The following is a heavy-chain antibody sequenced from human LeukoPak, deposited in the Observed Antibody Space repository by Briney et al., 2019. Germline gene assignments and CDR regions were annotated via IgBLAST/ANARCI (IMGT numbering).Heavy chain of an antibody. CDR1: GFTFSSYA. CDR3: ARDYYYYGMDV. V-gene: IGHV3-30-3*01. Sequence: GGSLRLSCAASGFTFSSYAMHWVRQAPGKGLEWVAVISYDGSNKYYADSVKGRFTISRDNSKNTLYLQMNSLRAEDTAVYYRARDYYYYGMDVWGQGTTVTVSS. J-gene: IGHJ6*02. CDR2: ISYDGSNK.